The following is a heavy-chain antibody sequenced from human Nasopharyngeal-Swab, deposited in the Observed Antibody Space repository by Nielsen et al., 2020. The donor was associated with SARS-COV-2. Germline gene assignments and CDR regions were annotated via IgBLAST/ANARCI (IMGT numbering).Heavy chain of an antibody. V-gene: IGHV1-46*01. CDR3: ARDRVAAAGTGSDYYYYYYMDV. J-gene: IGHJ6*03. D-gene: IGHD6-13*01. CDR2: INPSGGSA. Sequence: WMRQAPGQGLEWMGIINPSGGSASYAQKFQGRVTMTRDTSTSTVYMELSSLRSEDTAVYYCARDRVAAAGTGSDYYYYYYMDVWGKGTTVTVSS.